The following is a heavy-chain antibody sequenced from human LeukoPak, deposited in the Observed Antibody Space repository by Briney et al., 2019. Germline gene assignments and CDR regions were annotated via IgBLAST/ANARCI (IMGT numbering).Heavy chain of an antibody. CDR2: ISGSGGST. Sequence: GGSLRLSCAASGFTFSSYAMSWVRQAPGKGLEWVSAISGSGGSTYYADSVKGRFTISRDNSKNTLYLQMNSLRAEDTAVYYCARGGRGYNEGYYYYYMDVWGKGTTVTVS. CDR3: ARGGRGYNEGYYYYYMDV. D-gene: IGHD5-18*01. V-gene: IGHV3-23*01. J-gene: IGHJ6*03. CDR1: GFTFSSYA.